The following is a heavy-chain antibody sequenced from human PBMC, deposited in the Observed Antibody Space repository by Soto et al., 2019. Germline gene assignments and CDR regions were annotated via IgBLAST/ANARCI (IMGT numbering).Heavy chain of an antibody. Sequence: QVQLVQSGAEVKKPGASVKVSCKASGYTFTGYYMHWVRQAPGQGLEWMGWINPNSGGTNYAQKVQGWVTMTRDTSISTAYMELSRLRSDDTAVYYCARGPVPEDSSGYYWVEYFQHWGQGTLVTVSS. CDR3: ARGPVPEDSSGYYWVEYFQH. CDR2: INPNSGGT. J-gene: IGHJ1*01. V-gene: IGHV1-2*04. D-gene: IGHD3-22*01. CDR1: GYTFTGYY.